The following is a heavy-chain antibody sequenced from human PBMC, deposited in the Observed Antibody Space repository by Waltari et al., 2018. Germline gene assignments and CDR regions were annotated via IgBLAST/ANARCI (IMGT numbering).Heavy chain of an antibody. CDR3: ARGGGSYYLNYYYYMDV. J-gene: IGHJ6*03. V-gene: IGHV1-2*06. Sequence: QVQLVQSGAEVKKPGASVKVSCKASGYTFTGYYMHWVRQAPGQGLEWMGRINPNSGGTNYAQKFQGRVTMTRDTSISTAYRELSRLRSDDTAVYYCARGGGSYYLNYYYYMDVWGKGTTVTVSS. CDR1: GYTFTGYY. D-gene: IGHD1-26*01. CDR2: INPNSGGT.